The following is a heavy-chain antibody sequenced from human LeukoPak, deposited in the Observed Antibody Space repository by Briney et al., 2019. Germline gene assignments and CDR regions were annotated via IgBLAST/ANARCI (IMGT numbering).Heavy chain of an antibody. V-gene: IGHV1-18*01. D-gene: IGHD2-2*01. CDR3: VVVVVPAAMGASYFDY. CDR2: ISAYNGNA. J-gene: IGHJ4*02. Sequence: ASVKVSCKAPGYTFTSYGISWVRQAPGQGLEWMGWISAYNGNANYAQKLQGRVTMTTDTSTSTAYMELRSLRSGDTAVYYCVVVVVPAAMGASYFDYWGQGTLVTVSS. CDR1: GYTFTSYG.